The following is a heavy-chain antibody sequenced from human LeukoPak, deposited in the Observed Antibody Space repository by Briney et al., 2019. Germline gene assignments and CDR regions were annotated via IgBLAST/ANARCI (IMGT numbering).Heavy chain of an antibody. CDR2: TWYDGSNK. CDR1: GFTFSSYG. J-gene: IGHJ4*02. V-gene: IGHV3-33*01. CDR3: ARGLNFGNIAARDYYFDY. D-gene: IGHD6-6*01. Sequence: GGSLRLSCAASGFTFSSYGMHWVRQAPGKGLEWVAVTWYDGSNKYYADSVKGRFTISRDNSKNTLYLQMNSLRAEDTAVYYCARGLNFGNIAARDYYFDYWGQGTLVTVSS.